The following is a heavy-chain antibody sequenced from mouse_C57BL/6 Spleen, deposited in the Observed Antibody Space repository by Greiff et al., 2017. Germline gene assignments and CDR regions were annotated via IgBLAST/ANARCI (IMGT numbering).Heavy chain of an antibody. CDR2: IFPGSGST. CDR3: ARSPYYGSSSLDY. V-gene: IGHV1-75*01. J-gene: IGHJ2*01. CDR1: GYTFTDYY. Sequence: QVQLKESGPELVKPGASVKISCKASGYTFTDYYINWVKQRPGQGLEWIGWIFPGSGSTYYNEKFKGKATLTVDKSSSTAYMLLSSLTSEDSAVYFCARSPYYGSSSLDYWGQGTTLTVSS. D-gene: IGHD1-1*01.